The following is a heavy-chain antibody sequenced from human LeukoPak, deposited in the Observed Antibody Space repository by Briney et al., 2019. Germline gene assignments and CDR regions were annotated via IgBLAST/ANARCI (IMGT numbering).Heavy chain of an antibody. Sequence: SETLSLTCAVYGGSFSGYYWSWIRQPPGKGLEWIGEINHSGSTNYNPSLKSRVTISVDTSKNQFSLKLSSVTAADTAVYYCARGILRGPGSYYLPKIFDYWGQGTLVTVSS. CDR2: INHSGST. J-gene: IGHJ4*02. D-gene: IGHD3-10*01. V-gene: IGHV4-34*01. CDR1: GGSFSGYY. CDR3: ARGILRGPGSYYLPKIFDY.